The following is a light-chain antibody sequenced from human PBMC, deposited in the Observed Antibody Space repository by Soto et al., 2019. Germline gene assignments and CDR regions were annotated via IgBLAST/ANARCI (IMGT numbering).Light chain of an antibody. CDR3: QQYGSSTWT. V-gene: IGKV3-15*01. J-gene: IGKJ1*01. CDR2: GAS. Sequence: EIVITQSPATLYVSPGERATLSCRATQSVSSNLAWYQQKPGQAPRLLIYGASTRETGIPARFSGSGSGTEFTLTISSLQSEDVAVYYCQQYGSSTWTFGQGTKVDIK. CDR1: QSVSSN.